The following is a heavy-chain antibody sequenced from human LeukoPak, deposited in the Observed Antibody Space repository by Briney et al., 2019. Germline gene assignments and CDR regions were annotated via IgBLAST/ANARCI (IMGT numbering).Heavy chain of an antibody. V-gene: IGHV1-8*01. CDR2: MNPNSGNT. J-gene: IGHJ4*02. CDR3: ARGEMATTSFDY. CDR1: GYTFTSYD. D-gene: IGHD5-24*01. Sequence: ASVKVSCKASGYTFTSYDINWVRQATGQGLEWMGWMNPNSGNTGYAQKFQGRVTMTRNTSISTAYMELSSLRSEDTAVYYCARGEMATTSFDYWGLGTLVTVSS.